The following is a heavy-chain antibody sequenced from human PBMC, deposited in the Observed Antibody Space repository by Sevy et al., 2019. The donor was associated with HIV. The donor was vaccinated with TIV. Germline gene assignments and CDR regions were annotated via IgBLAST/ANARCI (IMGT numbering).Heavy chain of an antibody. D-gene: IGHD2-15*01. CDR1: GFTFRSYV. J-gene: IGHJ4*02. Sequence: GGSLRLSCAASGFTFRSYVMSWVRQAPGKGLEWVSGISGSGGSTYYADSVKGRFTISRDNSKNTLYLQMTSLRAEDTAVYDCAKAKTVAAGFDYWGQGTLVTVSS. CDR3: AKAKTVAAGFDY. V-gene: IGHV3-23*01. CDR2: ISGSGGST.